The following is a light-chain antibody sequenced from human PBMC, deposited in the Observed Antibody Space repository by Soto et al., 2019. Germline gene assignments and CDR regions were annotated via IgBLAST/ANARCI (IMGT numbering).Light chain of an antibody. CDR3: ETWDSNTRV. Sequence: QSVLTQSSSASAYLGSSVRLTCTLRSGHSSYIIAWHQQQPGKAPRYLMKVEGSGSYNKGSGVPDRFSGSSSGADRYLTISNLQSEDEADYYCETWDSNTRVFGGGTKVTVL. CDR1: SGHSSYI. CDR2: VEGSGSY. J-gene: IGLJ2*01. V-gene: IGLV4-60*03.